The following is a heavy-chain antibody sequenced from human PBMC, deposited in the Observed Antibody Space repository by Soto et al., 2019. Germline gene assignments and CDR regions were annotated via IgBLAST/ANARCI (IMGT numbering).Heavy chain of an antibody. D-gene: IGHD5-12*01. CDR3: AKNSAATIRVGFDY. V-gene: IGHV3-23*01. J-gene: IGHJ4*02. CDR1: GFTFATYT. Sequence: EVQLLESGGGLVQPGGSLRLSCAASGFTFATYTMSWVRQTPGKGLEWVSALTGSDGRPYYADSVKGRFTISRDNSKNTLYLPMNSLGAEDTAVYYCAKNSAATIRVGFDYWGQGTLVTVSS. CDR2: LTGSDGRP.